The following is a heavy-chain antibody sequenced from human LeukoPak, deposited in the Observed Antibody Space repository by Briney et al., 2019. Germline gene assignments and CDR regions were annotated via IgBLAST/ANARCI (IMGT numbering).Heavy chain of an antibody. CDR1: VGSVSSYY. CDR3: ARLGFCSSSSCSKESFYYYYMDV. CDR2: IYSSGTT. Sequence: PSETLSLTCSVSVGSVSSYYWTWIRQPPGKGLEWLGYIYSSGTTKYNPSLKSRVTISVDTSKNQISLRLSSVTAADTAVYYCARLGFCSSSSCSKESFYYYYMDVWGKGTTVTVSS. D-gene: IGHD2-2*01. V-gene: IGHV4-59*08. J-gene: IGHJ6*03.